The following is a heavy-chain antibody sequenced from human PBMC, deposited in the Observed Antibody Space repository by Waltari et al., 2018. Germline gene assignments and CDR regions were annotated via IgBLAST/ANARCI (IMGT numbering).Heavy chain of an antibody. CDR2: INWNGGST. V-gene: IGHV3-20*03. Sequence: VSGINWNGGSTGYADSVKGRFTISRDNAKNSLYLQMNSLSAEDTALSYCARDRLYSRPFDYWGQGTLVTVSS. D-gene: IGHD6-13*01. J-gene: IGHJ4*02. CDR3: ARDRLYSRPFDY.